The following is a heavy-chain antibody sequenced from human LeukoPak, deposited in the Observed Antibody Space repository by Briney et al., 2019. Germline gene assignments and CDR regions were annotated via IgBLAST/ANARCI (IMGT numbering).Heavy chain of an antibody. CDR3: ARGSGGFDY. CDR2: ISYDGSNK. CDR1: GFTFSSYG. J-gene: IGHJ4*02. V-gene: IGHV3-30*03. D-gene: IGHD3-10*01. Sequence: GGSLRLSCAASGFTFSSYGMHWVRQALGKGLEWVAVISYDGSNKYYADSVKGRFTISRDNSKNTLYLQMNSLRAEDTAVYYCARGSGGFDYWGQGTLVTVSS.